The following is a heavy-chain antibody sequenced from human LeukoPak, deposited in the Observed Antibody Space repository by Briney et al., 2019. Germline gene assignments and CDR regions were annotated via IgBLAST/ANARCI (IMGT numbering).Heavy chain of an antibody. CDR3: ARERTSVTKDFDY. V-gene: IGHV3-30*04. Sequence: PGGSLRLSCAASGFTFSSYHMNWVRQAPGKGLEWVAVISDDERPKFYADSVKDRFTISRDNSKNTVYVQVNSLRPEDTALYYCARERTSVTKDFDYWGQGTLVTVSS. D-gene: IGHD4-17*01. CDR2: ISDDERPK. CDR1: GFTFSSYH. J-gene: IGHJ4*02.